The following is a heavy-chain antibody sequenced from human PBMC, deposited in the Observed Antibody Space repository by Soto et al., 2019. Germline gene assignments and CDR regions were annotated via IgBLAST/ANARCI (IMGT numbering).Heavy chain of an antibody. CDR2: IWYDGSNK. Sequence: GGSLRLSCAASGFTFSSYGMHWVRQAPGKGLEWVAVIWYDGSNKYYADSVKGRFTISRDNSKNTLYLQMNSLRAEDTAVYYCAKEMHYLWFGAHLIYGMDVWGQGTTVTVS. CDR1: GFTFSSYG. J-gene: IGHJ6*02. D-gene: IGHD3-10*01. CDR3: AKEMHYLWFGAHLIYGMDV. V-gene: IGHV3-30*02.